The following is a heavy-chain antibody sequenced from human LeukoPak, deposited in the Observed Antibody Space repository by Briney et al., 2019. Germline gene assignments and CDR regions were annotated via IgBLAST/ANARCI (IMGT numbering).Heavy chain of an antibody. CDR2: IYYSGST. D-gene: IGHD3-9*01. Sequence: KPSETLSLTCTVSGDSISSYYWSWIRQPPGKGREWIGYIYYSGSTNYNPSLKSRVTISVDTSKNQFSLKLSSVTAADTAVYYCARVDLRYFDWLSTYYFDYWGQGTLVTVSS. CDR3: ARVDLRYFDWLSTYYFDY. CDR1: GDSISSYY. J-gene: IGHJ4*02. V-gene: IGHV4-59*01.